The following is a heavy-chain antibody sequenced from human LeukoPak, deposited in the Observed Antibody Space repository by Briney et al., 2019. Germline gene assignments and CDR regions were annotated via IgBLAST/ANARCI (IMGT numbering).Heavy chain of an antibody. V-gene: IGHV3-20*04. Sequence: GGSLRLSCAASGFTFDDCGMNWVRQAPGKGLEWVSGINWNGGNRQYADSVQGRFTMTRDNANNSLHLQMNSLRAEDTALYYCARGGRYSSSWQPFDYWGQGPLVTVSS. J-gene: IGHJ4*02. CDR3: ARGGRYSSSWQPFDY. CDR1: GFTFDDCG. D-gene: IGHD6-13*01. CDR2: INWNGGNR.